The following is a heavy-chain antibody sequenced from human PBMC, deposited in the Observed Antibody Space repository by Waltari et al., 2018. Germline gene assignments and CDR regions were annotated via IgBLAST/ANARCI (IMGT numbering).Heavy chain of an antibody. CDR1: GLPSINYG. Sequence: EVQLLESGGGLVQPGGSLRLSCAASGLPSINYGRSGVRQAPGKGLEWVSCISGSGGGTYYADSVKGRFTISRDNSKNTLYLQMNSLRADDSAFYYCARAYNWNDFFDFWGLGTLVTVSS. V-gene: IGHV3-23*01. CDR2: ISGSGGGT. CDR3: ARAYNWNDFFDF. J-gene: IGHJ4*02. D-gene: IGHD1-1*01.